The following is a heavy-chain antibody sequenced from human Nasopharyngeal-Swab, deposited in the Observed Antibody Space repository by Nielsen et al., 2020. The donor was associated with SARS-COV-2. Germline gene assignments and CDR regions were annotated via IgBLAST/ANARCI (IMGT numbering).Heavy chain of an antibody. Sequence: SLKISCAASGFTFDEYGMNWVRQAPGKGLEWVSGISWNSGRIAYADSVKGRFTISRDNAKNSLYLQMNSLRAADTALYYCAKVQSGSYSGAFGDWGQGTLVTVSS. D-gene: IGHD1-26*01. CDR3: AKVQSGSYSGAFGD. CDR2: ISWNSGRI. V-gene: IGHV3-9*01. CDR1: GFTFDEYG. J-gene: IGHJ4*02.